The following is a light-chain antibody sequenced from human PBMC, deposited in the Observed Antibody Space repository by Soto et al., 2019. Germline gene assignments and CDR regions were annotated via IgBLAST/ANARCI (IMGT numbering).Light chain of an antibody. CDR2: AAS. J-gene: IGKJ3*01. CDR3: QQANTPPYP. CDR1: QGISSY. Sequence: AIRMTQSPSSLSASTGDRVTITCRASQGISSYLAWYQQKPGKAPKLLIYAASTLQSGVPSRFSGSGSGTDFTLTISCLQSEDFATYYCQQANTPPYPFGPGTKVEIK. V-gene: IGKV1-8*01.